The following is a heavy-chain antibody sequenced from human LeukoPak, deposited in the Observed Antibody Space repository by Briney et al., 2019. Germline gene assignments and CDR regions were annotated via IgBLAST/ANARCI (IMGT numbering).Heavy chain of an antibody. V-gene: IGHV3-23*01. Sequence: GGSLRLSCAASLFTFSTSAMNCVRQAPAKGLEWVSVIGGSGDTTYYADALRGRFTISRDNFKNTLYLRMNSLAAEDTAIYYCAKGKSLPHYYYYGMDVWGQGTTVTASS. CDR1: LFTFSTSA. CDR3: AKGKSLPHYYYYGMDV. J-gene: IGHJ6*02. CDR2: IGGSGDTT.